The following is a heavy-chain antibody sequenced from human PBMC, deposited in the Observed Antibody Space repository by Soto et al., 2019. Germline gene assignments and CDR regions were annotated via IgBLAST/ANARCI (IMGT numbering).Heavy chain of an antibody. D-gene: IGHD1-26*01. V-gene: IGHV1-18*01. CDR1: GYTFTSYG. Sequence: QVHLVQSGAEVKKPGASVKVPCKASGYTFTSYGITWVRQAPGQGLEWMGWISAHNGNTDYAQKLQGRVIVTRDTSTSTAYMELRSLRSDDTAVYYCASGRYGDYWGQGALVTVSS. J-gene: IGHJ4*02. CDR2: ISAHNGNT. CDR3: ASGRYGDY.